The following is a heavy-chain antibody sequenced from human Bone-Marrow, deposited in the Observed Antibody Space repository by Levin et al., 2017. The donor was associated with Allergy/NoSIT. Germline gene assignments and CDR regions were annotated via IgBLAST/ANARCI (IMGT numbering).Heavy chain of an antibody. CDR2: LFSLFLLP. CDR1: GFTFTSYG. CDR3: ARDIGYEATFYGLDV. V-gene: IGHV3-33*01. D-gene: IGHD5-12*01. J-gene: IGHJ6*02. Sequence: SLLLSCAASGFTFTSYGMHWVRQAPGPFLYSFSFLFSLFLLPSSFSSFKGRFTISRDSSKNTLFLQMNNLTVEDTAVYFCARDIGYEATFYGLDVWGQGTTVTVSS.